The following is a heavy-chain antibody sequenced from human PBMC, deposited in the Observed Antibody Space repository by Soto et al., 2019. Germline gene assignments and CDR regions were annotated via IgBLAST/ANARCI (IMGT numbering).Heavy chain of an antibody. CDR2: INTYNGMT. J-gene: IGHJ4*02. V-gene: IGHV1-18*01. CDR1: GYTFINYH. CDR3: AKSPRGEMATD. Sequence: QVQLVQSGGEVKKPGASVTVSCKASGYTFINYHITWVRQASGQGLEWMAWINTYNGMTDYAQRFQGRVTMTRDTSTSTAYMELRNLGSDDTAVYFCAKSPRGEMATDWGQGTLVTVSS. D-gene: IGHD5-12*01.